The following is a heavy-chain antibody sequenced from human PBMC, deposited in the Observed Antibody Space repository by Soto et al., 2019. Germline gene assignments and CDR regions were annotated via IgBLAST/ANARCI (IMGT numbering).Heavy chain of an antibody. CDR3: ARTIYCSVSTSYTTWIDP. J-gene: IGHJ5*02. D-gene: IGHD2-15*01. CDR2: ISSSSTYI. V-gene: IGHV3-21*01. Sequence: GGSLRLSCAASGFTFSSYSTSWVRQAPGKGLEWVSSISSSSTYIYYADSVKGRFSISRDNAKNSLYLQMNSLRAEDTALYYCARTIYCSVSTSYTTWIDPWGQGTLVTVS. CDR1: GFTFSSYS.